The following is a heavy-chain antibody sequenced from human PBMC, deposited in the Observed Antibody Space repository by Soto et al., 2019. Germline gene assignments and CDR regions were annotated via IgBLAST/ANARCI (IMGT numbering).Heavy chain of an antibody. J-gene: IGHJ3*02. CDR2: INAGNGNT. D-gene: IGHD3-10*01. V-gene: IGHV1-3*01. CDR3: AREGSITMVRGVKGAFDI. CDR1: GYTFTSYA. Sequence: ASVKVSFKASGYTFTSYAMHWVRQAPGQRLEWMGWINAGNGNTKYSQKFQGRVTITRDTSASTAYMELSSLRSEDTAVYYCAREGSITMVRGVKGAFDIWGQGTMVTVSS.